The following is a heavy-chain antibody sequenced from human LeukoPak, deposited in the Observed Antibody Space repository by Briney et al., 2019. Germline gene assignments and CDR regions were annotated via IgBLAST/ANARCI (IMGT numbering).Heavy chain of an antibody. D-gene: IGHD3-10*01. CDR3: TTFSARGLSVSDY. J-gene: IGHJ4*02. CDR1: GFTFSDAW. CDR2: IKSKTDGGTT. V-gene: IGHV3-15*01. Sequence: PGGSLRLSCAASGFTFSDAWMTWVRQAPGKGLEWVGRIKSKTDGGTTDYAAPAKGRFIISRDDSENTLYLQMNSLKTEDTALYYRTTFSARGLSVSDYWGQGTLVTVSS.